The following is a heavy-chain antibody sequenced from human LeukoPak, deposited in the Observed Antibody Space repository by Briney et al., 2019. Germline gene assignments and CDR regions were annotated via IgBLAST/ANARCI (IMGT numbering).Heavy chain of an antibody. CDR3: ARVAGEASGYHPFDI. V-gene: IGHV3-7*01. D-gene: IGHD3-22*01. Sequence: GGSLSLSCAASGFIFFKSWMTWVRQAPGQGLEWVAIIKQDASETNYLESLKGRFTISRDNAKNSIYLQMTRLRVEDTAVYYCARVAGEASGYHPFDIWGQGTMVTASS. CDR1: GFIFFKSW. J-gene: IGHJ3*02. CDR2: IKQDASET.